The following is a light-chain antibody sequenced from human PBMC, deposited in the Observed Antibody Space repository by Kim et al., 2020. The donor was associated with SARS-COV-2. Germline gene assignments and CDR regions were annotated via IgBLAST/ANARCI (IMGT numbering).Light chain of an antibody. CDR3: QQYYSTPPS. J-gene: IGKJ2*03. V-gene: IGKV4-1*01. CDR2: WAS. Sequence: TATLNCKSSQTVLYNANNTNYLAWYQQKPGQAPKLLIYWASIRESGVSDRFSGSGSETDFTLTICSLQAEDVAVYYCQQYYSTPPSFGQRTKLEI. CDR1: QTVLYNANNTNY.